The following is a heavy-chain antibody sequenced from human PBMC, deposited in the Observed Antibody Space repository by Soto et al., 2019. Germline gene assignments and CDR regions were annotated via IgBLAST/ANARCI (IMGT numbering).Heavy chain of an antibody. CDR3: ARDQYYDSSGYYYFDY. V-gene: IGHV3-21*01. D-gene: IGHD3-22*01. Sequence: PGGSLRLSCTASGFTFSGNSMSWIRQAPGKGLEWVSSISSSSSYIYYADSVKGRFTISRDNAKNSLYLQMNSLRAEDTAVYYCARDQYYDSSGYYYFDYWGQGTLVTVSS. J-gene: IGHJ4*02. CDR1: GFTFSGNS. CDR2: ISSSSSYI.